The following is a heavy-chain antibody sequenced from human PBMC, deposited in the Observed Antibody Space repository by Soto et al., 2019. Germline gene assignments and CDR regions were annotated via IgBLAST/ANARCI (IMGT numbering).Heavy chain of an antibody. CDR1: GFTFSSYA. CDR2: ISYDGSNN. CDR3: GRDCNQLADADAFDI. J-gene: IGHJ3*02. D-gene: IGHD2-15*01. V-gene: IGHV3-30-3*01. Sequence: QVQLVESGGGVVQPGRSLRLSCAASGFTFSSYAMHWVRQAPGKGLEWVAFISYDGSNNYYADSVRGRFTISRDNFENTLSLQMNSLRAEDTAVYYCGRDCNQLADADAFDIWGQGTMVTAS.